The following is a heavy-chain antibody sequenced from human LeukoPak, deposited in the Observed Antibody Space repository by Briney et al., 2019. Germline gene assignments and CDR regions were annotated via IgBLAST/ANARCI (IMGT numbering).Heavy chain of an antibody. CDR1: GFTFDSYA. CDR2: ISYDGSDK. V-gene: IGHV3-30-3*01. D-gene: IGHD3-22*01. CDR3: ARGSTYYDSSGQVPFDY. Sequence: GGSLRLSCAASGFTFDSYAMHWVRQAPGKGLEWVAVISYDGSDKYSADSVKGRFTISRDNSKNTLYLQMNSLRPEDTAVYYCARGSTYYDSSGQVPFDYWGQGTLVTASS. J-gene: IGHJ4*02.